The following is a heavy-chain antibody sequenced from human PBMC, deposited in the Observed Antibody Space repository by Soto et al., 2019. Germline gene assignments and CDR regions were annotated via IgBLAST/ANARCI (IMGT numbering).Heavy chain of an antibody. V-gene: IGHV1-46*01. CDR3: ARERQWLEWAYAFDI. CDR2: INPSGGST. J-gene: IGHJ3*02. D-gene: IGHD6-19*01. CDR1: QGTFSSYA. Sequence: GASVKASCKASQGTFSSYAIRWVRQAPGQGLEWMGRINPSGGSTSYAQKFQGRVTMTRDTSTSTVYMELSSLRSEDTAVYYWARERQWLEWAYAFDIWGQGTMVTVSS.